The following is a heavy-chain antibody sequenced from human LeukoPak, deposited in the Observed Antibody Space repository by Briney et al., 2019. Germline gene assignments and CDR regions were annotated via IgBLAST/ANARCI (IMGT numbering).Heavy chain of an antibody. CDR3: ATVNFRSWYLFDY. J-gene: IGHJ4*02. V-gene: IGHV1-24*01. Sequence: ASVTVSCKVSGYTLTELSMHWVRQAPGKGLEWMGGFDPEDGETIYAQKFQGRVTMTEDTSTDTAYMELSSLRSEDTAVYYCATVNFRSWYLFDYWGQGARVTVSS. CDR2: FDPEDGET. CDR1: GYTLTELS. D-gene: IGHD6-13*01.